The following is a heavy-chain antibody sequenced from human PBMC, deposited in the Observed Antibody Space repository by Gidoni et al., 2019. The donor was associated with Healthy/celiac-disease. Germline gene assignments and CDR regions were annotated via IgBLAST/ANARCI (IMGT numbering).Heavy chain of an antibody. CDR3: AGPRSYANRTPYYYYGMDV. CDR2: IIPICGTA. J-gene: IGHJ6*02. CDR1: GGPFSSYA. V-gene: IGHV1-69*01. Sequence: QVQLVQSGAEVKKTGSSVKVSCTASGGPFSSYAISWVRQAPGQGLEWRGGIIPICGTANYAQKFQGRVTITADESTSTAYMELSSLRSEDTAVYYCAGPRSYANRTPYYYYGMDVWGQGTTVTVSS. D-gene: IGHD3-16*01.